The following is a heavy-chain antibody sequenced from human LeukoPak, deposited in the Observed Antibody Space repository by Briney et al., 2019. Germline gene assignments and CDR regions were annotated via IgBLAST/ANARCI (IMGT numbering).Heavy chain of an antibody. D-gene: IGHD2-21*02. J-gene: IGHJ4*02. CDR2: ISTDGTMA. V-gene: IGHV3-48*03. Sequence: GGSLRLSCAASGFTFNNYEMNWVRQAPGKGLEWISYISTDGTMAYYAGSVKGRFTISRDNAKNSLYLQMNSLRADDTAVYYCARETIDCSGDCYDYWGQGTLATVSS. CDR3: ARETIDCSGDCYDY. CDR1: GFTFNNYE.